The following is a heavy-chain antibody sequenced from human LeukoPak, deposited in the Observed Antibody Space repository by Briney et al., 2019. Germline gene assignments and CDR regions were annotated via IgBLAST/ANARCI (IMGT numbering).Heavy chain of an antibody. CDR1: GFTFSDYY. Sequence: GGSLRLSCAASGFTFSDYYMSWIRQAPGKGLEWVSYISSSGSTIYYADSVKGRFTISRDNAKNSLYLQMNSLRAEDTAVYYCARVHGDFWSGYYYYGMDVWGQGTTVTVSS. CDR2: ISSSGSTI. V-gene: IGHV3-11*01. D-gene: IGHD3-3*01. J-gene: IGHJ6*02. CDR3: ARVHGDFWSGYYYYGMDV.